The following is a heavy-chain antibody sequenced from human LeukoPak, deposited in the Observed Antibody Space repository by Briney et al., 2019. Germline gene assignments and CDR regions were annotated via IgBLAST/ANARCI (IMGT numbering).Heavy chain of an antibody. CDR3: ARQGPSDPHSYGYVYYFDY. Sequence: SETLSLTCAVSGGSISSYYWSWIRQPPGKGLEWIGYIYYSGSTNYNPSLKSRVTISVDTSKNQFSLKLSSVTAADTAVYYCARQGPSDPHSYGYVYYFDYWGQGTLVTVSS. D-gene: IGHD5-18*01. V-gene: IGHV4-59*08. J-gene: IGHJ4*02. CDR2: IYYSGST. CDR1: GGSISSYY.